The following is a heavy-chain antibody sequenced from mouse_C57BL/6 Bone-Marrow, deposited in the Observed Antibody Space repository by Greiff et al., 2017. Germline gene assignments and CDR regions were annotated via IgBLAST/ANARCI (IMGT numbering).Heavy chain of an antibody. V-gene: IGHV1-82*01. CDR2: IYPGDGDT. J-gene: IGHJ2*01. Sequence: QVQLQQSGPELVKPGASVKISCKASGYAFSSSWMNWVKQRPGKGLEWIGRIYPGDGDTNYNGKFKGKATLTADKSSSTAYMQLSGLTSEDSAVYFCARDYGSSYVGYWGQGTTLTVSS. CDR1: GYAFSSSW. CDR3: ARDYGSSYVGY. D-gene: IGHD1-1*01.